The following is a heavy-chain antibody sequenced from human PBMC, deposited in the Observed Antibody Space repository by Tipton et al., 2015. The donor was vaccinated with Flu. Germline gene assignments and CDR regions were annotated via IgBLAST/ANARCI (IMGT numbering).Heavy chain of an antibody. V-gene: IGHV3-53*01. J-gene: IGHJ4*02. CDR3: ASRRGGDYPYFDY. CDR2: IYSGGST. Sequence: SLRLSCAASGFSVSSNHMSWVRQAPGKGLEWVSVIYSGGSTYYADSVKGRFTIARDNSKLYLQMNSLRAEDTAVYYCASRRGGDYPYFDYWGQGTLVTVSS. D-gene: IGHD4-17*01. CDR1: GFSVSSNH.